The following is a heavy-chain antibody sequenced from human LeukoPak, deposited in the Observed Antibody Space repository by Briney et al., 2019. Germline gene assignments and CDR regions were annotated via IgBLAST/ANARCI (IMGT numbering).Heavy chain of an antibody. Sequence: GGSLRLSCAAAGFTFSDYYMSWIRQAPGKGLEWVSYISSSGSTIYYADSVKGRFTISRDNAKNSLYLQMDSLRAEDTAVYYCARQPTTYGDYSSPEYYYYYYYMDVWGKGTMVTISS. V-gene: IGHV3-11*01. CDR2: ISSSGSTI. CDR3: ARQPTTYGDYSSPEYYYYYYYMDV. D-gene: IGHD4-17*01. J-gene: IGHJ6*03. CDR1: GFTFSDYY.